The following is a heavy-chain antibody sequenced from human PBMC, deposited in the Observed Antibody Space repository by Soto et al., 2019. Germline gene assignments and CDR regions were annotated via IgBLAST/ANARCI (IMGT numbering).Heavy chain of an antibody. V-gene: IGHV1-2*02. D-gene: IGHD1-26*01. CDR3: GRGRSGEIVVFY. CDR1: GYTFTGYY. CDR2: ISPKSGGA. J-gene: IGHJ4*02. Sequence: ASVKVSCKASGYTFTGYYIHWVRQAPGQGLEWVGEISPKSGGARYAQKFQGRVTMTKDTSITTVYMELSNLSPDDTAVYYCGRGRSGEIVVFYWGQGTLVTVSS.